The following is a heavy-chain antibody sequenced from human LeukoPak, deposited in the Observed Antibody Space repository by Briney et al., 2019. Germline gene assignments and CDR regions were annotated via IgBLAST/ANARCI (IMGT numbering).Heavy chain of an antibody. CDR1: GFTVSTNF. D-gene: IGHD5-18*01. CDR3: AKSHGYSYGFDY. J-gene: IGHJ4*02. Sequence: GGSLRLSCAASGFTVSTNFMSWVRQAPGKGLEWVSVLYSDGSTYYADSVKGRFTISRDNSKNTLYLQMNSLRAEDTAVYYCAKSHGYSYGFDYWGQGTLVTVSS. V-gene: IGHV3-66*01. CDR2: LYSDGST.